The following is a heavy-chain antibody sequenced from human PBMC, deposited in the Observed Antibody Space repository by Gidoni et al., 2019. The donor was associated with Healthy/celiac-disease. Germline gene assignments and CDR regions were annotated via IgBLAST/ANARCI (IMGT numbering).Heavy chain of an antibody. J-gene: IGHJ6*04. CDR3: ARGGYDILTGYRSYYYYYGMDV. Sequence: QVQPQQWGAGLLKPSETLSLTWAVYGGSCSGYYGSWNRQPPGKGLEWIGEINTSGSTNYNPSLKSRVTISVDTSKNQFSLKLSSVAAADTAVYYCARGGYDILTGYRSYYYYYGMDVWGKGTTVTVSS. V-gene: IGHV4-34*01. CDR2: INTSGST. D-gene: IGHD3-9*01. CDR1: GGSCSGYY.